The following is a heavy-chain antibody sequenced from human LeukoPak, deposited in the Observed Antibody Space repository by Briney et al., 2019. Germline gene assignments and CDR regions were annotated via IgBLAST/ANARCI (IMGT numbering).Heavy chain of an antibody. CDR3: AREDDSSGYYSLWDFDY. CDR2: ISSSSSYI. D-gene: IGHD3-22*01. J-gene: IGHJ4*02. Sequence: GGSLRLSCAASGFTFSSYSMNWVRQAPGKGLEWVSSISSSSSYIYYADSVKGRFTISRDNAKNSLYLQMNSLRAEDTAVYYCAREDDSSGYYSLWDFDYWGQGTLVTVSS. CDR1: GFTFSSYS. V-gene: IGHV3-21*01.